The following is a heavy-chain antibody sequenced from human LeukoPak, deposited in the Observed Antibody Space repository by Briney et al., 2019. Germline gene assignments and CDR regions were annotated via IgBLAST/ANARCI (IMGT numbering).Heavy chain of an antibody. V-gene: IGHV4-34*01. CDR1: GGSFSVYY. CDR3: ARGVVAARIGLGWFDP. J-gene: IGHJ5*02. CDR2: IHHNGSN. D-gene: IGHD6-6*01. Sequence: SETLSLTFAVYGGSFSVYYWSWIRQPPRNGLGRIGEIHHNGSNNYNPSLKSRVAISVDTSKNQFSLKLSSVTAADTAVYYCARGVVAARIGLGWFDPWGQGTLVTVSS.